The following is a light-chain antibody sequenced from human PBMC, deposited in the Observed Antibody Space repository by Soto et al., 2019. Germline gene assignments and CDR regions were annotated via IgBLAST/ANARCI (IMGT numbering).Light chain of an antibody. CDR1: QSVSSN. J-gene: IGKJ1*01. CDR3: QQYNTWPT. Sequence: EIVLTQSPATLSLSPGERATLSCRASQSVSSNLAWYQQKPGQAPRLLIYGASTRATGIPARFSGSGSGTEFTLTISSLQSEDFAVYYCQQYNTWPTFGQGTKVEIK. CDR2: GAS. V-gene: IGKV3-15*01.